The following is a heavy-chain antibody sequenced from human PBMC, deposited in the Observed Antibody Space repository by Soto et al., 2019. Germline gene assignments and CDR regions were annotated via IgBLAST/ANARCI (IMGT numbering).Heavy chain of an antibody. Sequence: GGSLRLSCAASGFTFSSYSMNWVRQAPGKGLEWVSYISSSGSYIYYADSVKGRFTISRDNAKNTLYLQMNSLRAEDTAVYYCAKDEGSSGWADYWGQGTLVTVSS. CDR2: ISSSGSYI. V-gene: IGHV3-21*01. CDR1: GFTFSSYS. J-gene: IGHJ4*02. CDR3: AKDEGSSGWADY. D-gene: IGHD6-19*01.